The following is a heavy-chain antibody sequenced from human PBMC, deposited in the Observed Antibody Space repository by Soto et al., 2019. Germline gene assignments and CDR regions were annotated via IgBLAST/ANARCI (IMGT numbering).Heavy chain of an antibody. CDR1: GYTFTSYG. V-gene: IGHV1-18*04. J-gene: IGHJ4*02. D-gene: IGHD6-19*01. Sequence: ASVKVSCKASGYTFTSYGISWVRQAPGQGIEWMGWISAYNGNTNYAQKLQGRVTMTTDTSKSTAHMELRSLRSDDTAVYYCAREIAVAGYYFDYLGQRTLLTVCS. CDR3: AREIAVAGYYFDY. CDR2: ISAYNGNT.